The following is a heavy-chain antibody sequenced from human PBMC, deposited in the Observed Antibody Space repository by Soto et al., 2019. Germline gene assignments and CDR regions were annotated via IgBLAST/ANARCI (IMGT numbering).Heavy chain of an antibody. Sequence: PGESLKISCKGSGYSFTSYWIGWVRQMPGKGLEWMGIIYPGDSDTSYSPSFQGQVTISADKSISTAYLQWSSLKASDTAMYYCARHFYRFGELGRWFDPWGQGTLVTVSS. D-gene: IGHD3-10*01. J-gene: IGHJ5*02. CDR1: GYSFTSYW. CDR2: IYPGDSDT. V-gene: IGHV5-51*01. CDR3: ARHFYRFGELGRWFDP.